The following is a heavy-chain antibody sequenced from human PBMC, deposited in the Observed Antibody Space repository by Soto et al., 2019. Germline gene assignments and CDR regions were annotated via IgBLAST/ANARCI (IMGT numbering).Heavy chain of an antibody. CDR2: ISGSGGST. Sequence: EVQLLESGGGLVQPGGSLRLSCAASGFTFSSYAMSWVRQAPGKGLEWVSAISGSGGSTYYADSVKGRFTISRDNSKNTLSLKMNSLRAEDTAVYYCAAPPYYYDSSGYYPTYYYYGMDVWGQGTTVTVSS. CDR3: AAPPYYYDSSGYYPTYYYYGMDV. CDR1: GFTFSSYA. J-gene: IGHJ6*02. D-gene: IGHD3-22*01. V-gene: IGHV3-23*01.